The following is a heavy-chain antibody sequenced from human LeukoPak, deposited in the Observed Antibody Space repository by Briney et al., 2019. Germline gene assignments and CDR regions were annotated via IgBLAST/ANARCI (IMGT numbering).Heavy chain of an antibody. V-gene: IGHV4-61*05. J-gene: IGHJ4*02. CDR1: GGSISSSSYY. CDR3: ARARPVAATLYFDY. CDR2: IYYSGST. D-gene: IGHD2-15*01. Sequence: PSETLSLTCTVSGGSISSSSYYWGWIRQPPGKGLEWIGYIYYSGSTNYNPSLKSRVTISVDTSKNQFSLKLSSVTAADTAVYYCARARPVAATLYFDYWGQGTLVTVSS.